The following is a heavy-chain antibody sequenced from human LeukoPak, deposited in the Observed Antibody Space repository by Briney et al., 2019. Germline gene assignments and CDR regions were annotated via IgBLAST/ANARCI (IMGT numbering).Heavy chain of an antibody. V-gene: IGHV1-69*15. CDR1: GGTFSSYA. CDR2: IIPIYNPV. D-gene: IGHD2-21*02. J-gene: IGHJ4*02. CDR3: AREPLGCGGDCHFDY. Sequence: SVKVSCKTSGGTFSSYAFSWMRQAPGQGLEWVGRIIPIYNPVDYTQRFQGRVTISADESTNTVYLELSSLRYDDTAVYYCAREPLGCGGDCHFDYWGQGTLVTVSS.